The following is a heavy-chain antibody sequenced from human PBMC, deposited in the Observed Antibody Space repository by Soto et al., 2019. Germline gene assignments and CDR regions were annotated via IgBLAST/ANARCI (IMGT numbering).Heavy chain of an antibody. D-gene: IGHD6-13*01. Sequence: SETLSLTCAVYGGSFSGYYWSWIRQPPGKGLEWIGEINHSGSTNYNPSLKSRVTISVDTSKNQFSLELSSVTAADTAVYYCARGVTYSSSWYWHHLGNWFDPWGQGTLVTVSS. J-gene: IGHJ5*02. V-gene: IGHV4-34*01. CDR2: INHSGST. CDR1: GGSFSGYY. CDR3: ARGVTYSSSWYWHHLGNWFDP.